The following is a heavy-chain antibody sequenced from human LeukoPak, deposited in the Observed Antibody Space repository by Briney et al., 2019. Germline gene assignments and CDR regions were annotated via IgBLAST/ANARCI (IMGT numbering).Heavy chain of an antibody. V-gene: IGHV4-61*05. CDR2: IYYSGST. Sequence: SETLSLTCTVSGGSISSSSYYWGWIRQPPGKGLEWIGYIYYSGSTNYNPSLKSRVTISVDTSKNQFSLKLSSVTAADTAVYYCARQEVEYFQHWGQGTLVTVSS. CDR1: GGSISSSSYY. J-gene: IGHJ1*01. CDR3: ARQEVEYFQH.